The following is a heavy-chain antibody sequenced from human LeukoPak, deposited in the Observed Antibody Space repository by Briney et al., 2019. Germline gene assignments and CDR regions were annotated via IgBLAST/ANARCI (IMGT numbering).Heavy chain of an antibody. D-gene: IGHD6-19*01. CDR2: IRDDGNDK. CDR1: GFTFNTYG. J-gene: IGHJ4*02. V-gene: IGHV3-30*02. Sequence: GGSLRLSCAASGFTFNTYGMHWVRLAPGKGLEWVSFIRDDGNDKYYADSVKGRFTISRDNSKNTLYLQMNSLRAEDTAVYYCATQGYSSGWYSRDFPDYWGQGTLVTVSS. CDR3: ATQGYSSGWYSRDFPDY.